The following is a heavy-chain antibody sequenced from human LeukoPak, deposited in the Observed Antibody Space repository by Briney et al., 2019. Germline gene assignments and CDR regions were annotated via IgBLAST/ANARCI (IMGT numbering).Heavy chain of an antibody. Sequence: ASVKASCKASGYTFTTYGINWVRQAPGQRLEWMGWISAYNGNTNYAQNLQGRVTLTTDTSASTAYMELRSLRSDDTAVYYCARDLIAARPGWFDPWGQGTLVIVSS. CDR2: ISAYNGNT. V-gene: IGHV1-18*01. J-gene: IGHJ5*02. D-gene: IGHD6-6*01. CDR3: ARDLIAARPGWFDP. CDR1: GYTFTTYG.